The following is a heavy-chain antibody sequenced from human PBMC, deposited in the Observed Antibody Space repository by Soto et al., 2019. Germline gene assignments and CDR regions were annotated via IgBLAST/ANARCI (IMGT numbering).Heavy chain of an antibody. CDR3: AKGRYFDSSGGCANN. CDR2: ISGSGHAT. Sequence: EVKLLESGGGLVPPGASARLSCLTSGFIFDNYAMSWVRQSPGRRLEWVAAISGSGHATYYTQSVQGRFIISRDKSKKTVFLQMNNLRAEDTAVYYCAKGRYFDSSGGCANNWSLGTLVTVS. D-gene: IGHD3-22*01. J-gene: IGHJ4*02. V-gene: IGHV3-23*01. CDR1: GFIFDNYA.